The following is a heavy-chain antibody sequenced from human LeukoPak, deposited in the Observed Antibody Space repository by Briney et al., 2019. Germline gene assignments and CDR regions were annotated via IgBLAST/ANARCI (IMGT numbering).Heavy chain of an antibody. J-gene: IGHJ4*02. Sequence: GRSLRLSCAASGFTFSSYAMHWVRQAPGKGLEWVAVISYDGSNKYYADSVKGRFTISRDNSKNTLYLQMNSLSAEDTAVYYCASAYYYDSSGYYGYWGQGTLVTVSS. D-gene: IGHD3-22*01. CDR2: ISYDGSNK. CDR3: ASAYYYDSSGYYGY. CDR1: GFTFSSYA. V-gene: IGHV3-30-3*01.